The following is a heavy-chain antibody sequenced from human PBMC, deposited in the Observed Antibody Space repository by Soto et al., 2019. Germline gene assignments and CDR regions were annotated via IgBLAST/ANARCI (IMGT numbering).Heavy chain of an antibody. CDR3: ARVDPSILTGYYDY. CDR2: INAGNGNT. D-gene: IGHD3-9*01. Sequence: ASVKVSCKASGYTFTSYAMHWVRQAPGQRLEWMGWINAGNGNTKYSQKFQGRVTITRDTSASTAYMELSSLRSEDTAVYYCARVDPSILTGYYDYWGQGTLVTVSS. CDR1: GYTFTSYA. J-gene: IGHJ4*02. V-gene: IGHV1-3*01.